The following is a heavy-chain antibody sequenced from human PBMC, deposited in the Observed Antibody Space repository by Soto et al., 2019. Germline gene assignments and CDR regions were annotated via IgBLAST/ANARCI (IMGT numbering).Heavy chain of an antibody. J-gene: IGHJ4*02. D-gene: IGHD4-4*01. CDR1: GGSISSYY. CDR3: ARAYSNYEYFDY. Sequence: SETLSLTCTVSGGSISSYYWSWIRQPPGKGLEWIGYIYYSGSPNYNPSLKSRVTISVDTSKNQFSLKLSSVTAADTAVYYCARAYSNYEYFDYWGQGTLVTVSS. CDR2: IYYSGSP. V-gene: IGHV4-59*08.